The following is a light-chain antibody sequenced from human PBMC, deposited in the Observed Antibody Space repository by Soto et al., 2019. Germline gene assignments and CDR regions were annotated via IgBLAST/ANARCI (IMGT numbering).Light chain of an antibody. J-gene: IGKJ1*01. CDR2: TAS. CDR3: QQTYSFPWT. Sequence: DIQMTQSPSSLSASVGDRVTISCRASQGISDYLSWFQQKPGEAPKHLINTASTLQSGVPIRFSGAGSRTHFSLTISGLQPEDSATYYCQQTYSFPWTFGQGTRVDIK. CDR1: QGISDY. V-gene: IGKV1-39*01.